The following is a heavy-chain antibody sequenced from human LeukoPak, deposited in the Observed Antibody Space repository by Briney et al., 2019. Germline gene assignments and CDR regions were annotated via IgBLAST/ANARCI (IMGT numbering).Heavy chain of an antibody. CDR1: GGSISSYY. D-gene: IGHD5-18*01. CDR3: ARTTEGGYTYDYFYYYYMDV. Sequence: SETLSLTCTVSGGSISSYYWTWIRQPPGKGLEWIGYIYYSGSTNYNPSLKSRVTISVDTSKNQFSLKLSSVTAADTAVYYCARTTEGGYTYDYFYYYYMDVWGKGTSVTISS. CDR2: IYYSGST. V-gene: IGHV4-59*01. J-gene: IGHJ6*03.